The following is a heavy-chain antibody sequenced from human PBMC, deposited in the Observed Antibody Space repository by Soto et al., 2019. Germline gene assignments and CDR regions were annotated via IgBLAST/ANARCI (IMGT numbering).Heavy chain of an antibody. J-gene: IGHJ4*02. CDR3: ARGSGGTMIVVVVSPFDY. V-gene: IGHV4-34*01. D-gene: IGHD3-22*01. Sequence: KPSETLSLTCAVYGGSFSGYYWSWIRQPPGKGLEWIGEINHSGSTNYNPSLKSRVTISVDTSKNQFSLKLSSVTAADTAVYYCARGSGGTMIVVVVSPFDYWGQGTLVTVSS. CDR2: INHSGST. CDR1: GGSFSGYY.